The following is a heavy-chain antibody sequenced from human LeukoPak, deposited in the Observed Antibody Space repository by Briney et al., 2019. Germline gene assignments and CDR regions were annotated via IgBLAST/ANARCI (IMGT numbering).Heavy chain of an antibody. V-gene: IGHV3-21*01. CDR1: GFTFSSYS. CDR2: ISSSSSYI. J-gene: IGHJ6*02. Sequence: GGSLRLSCAASGFTFSSYSMNWVRQAPGKGLEWVSSISSSSSYIYYADSVKGRFTISRDNAKNSLYLQMNSLRAEDTAMYYCARVASGTLYGMDVWGQGTTVTVSS. CDR3: ARVASGTLYGMDV. D-gene: IGHD1-26*01.